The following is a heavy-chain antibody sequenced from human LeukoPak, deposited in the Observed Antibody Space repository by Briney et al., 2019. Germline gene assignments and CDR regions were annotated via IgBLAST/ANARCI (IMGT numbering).Heavy chain of an antibody. V-gene: IGHV4-4*02. Sequence: GSLRLSCAASGFTFTNYAMSWVRQPPGKGLEWIGEIYHSGGTNYNPSLKSRVTISVDKSKNQFSLKLSSVTAADSAVYYCARAQWLVQRCFDYWGQGTLVTVSS. CDR2: IYHSGGT. D-gene: IGHD6-19*01. CDR3: ARAQWLVQRCFDY. CDR1: GFTFTNYAM. J-gene: IGHJ4*02.